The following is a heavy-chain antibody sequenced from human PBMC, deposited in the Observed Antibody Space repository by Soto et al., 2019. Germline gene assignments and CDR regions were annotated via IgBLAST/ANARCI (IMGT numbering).Heavy chain of an antibody. CDR3: AGSRAAALDWLAP. D-gene: IGHD6-13*01. CDR1: GYSFTSYW. Sequence: GESLKISCKGSGYSFTSYWLSWVLQMPGKGLEWMGRIDPSDSYTNYSPSFQGHVTISADKSISTAYLQWSSLKASDTAMYYCAGSRAAALDWLAPWGKGTVVTVPS. CDR2: IDPSDSYT. J-gene: IGHJ5*02. V-gene: IGHV5-10-1*01.